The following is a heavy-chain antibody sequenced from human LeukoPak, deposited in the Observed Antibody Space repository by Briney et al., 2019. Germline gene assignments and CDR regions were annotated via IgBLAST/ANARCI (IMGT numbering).Heavy chain of an antibody. D-gene: IGHD3-22*01. V-gene: IGHV7-4-1*02. Sequence: ASVKVSCKASGYTFTSYAMNWVRQAPGQGLEWMGWINTNTGNPTYAQGFTGRFVFSLDTSVSTAYLQISSLKAEDTAVYYCARKGTAYYYDSSGYSDYWGQGTPVTVSS. CDR3: ARKGTAYYYDSSGYSDY. CDR2: INTNTGNP. J-gene: IGHJ4*02. CDR1: GYTFTSYA.